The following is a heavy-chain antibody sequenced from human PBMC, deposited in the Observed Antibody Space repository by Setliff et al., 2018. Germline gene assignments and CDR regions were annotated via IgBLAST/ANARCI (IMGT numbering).Heavy chain of an antibody. J-gene: IGHJ4*02. Sequence: GASLKISCAASGFTFSSYWMSWVRQAPGKGLEWVANIKQDGSEKYYVDSVKGRFTISRDNAKDSLYLQMNSLRAEDTAVYYCARGSSPFDYWGQGTLVTVSS. CDR1: GFTFSSYW. CDR2: IKQDGSEK. D-gene: IGHD6-13*01. CDR3: ARGSSPFDY. V-gene: IGHV3-7*04.